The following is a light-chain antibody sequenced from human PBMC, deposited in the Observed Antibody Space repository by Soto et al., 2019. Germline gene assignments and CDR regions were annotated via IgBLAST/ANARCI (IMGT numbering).Light chain of an antibody. Sequence: DIVMTQSPDSLAVSLGERATINCKSSQSVLYSSNNKNYLAGYQQKPGQPPKLLIYWASTRESGVPVRFSGSGSGTDFTLTISSLQAEDVAVYYCQQYYNTPHPCGGGTKVDIK. CDR3: QQYYNTPHP. J-gene: IGKJ4*01. V-gene: IGKV4-1*01. CDR1: QSVLYSSNNKNY. CDR2: WAS.